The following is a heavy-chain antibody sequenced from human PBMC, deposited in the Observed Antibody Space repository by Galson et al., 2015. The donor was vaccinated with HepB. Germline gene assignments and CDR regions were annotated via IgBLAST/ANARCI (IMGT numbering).Heavy chain of an antibody. CDR2: IIPILGIA. J-gene: IGHJ4*02. CDR1: GGTFSSYT. Sequence: SVKVSCKASGGTFSSYTISWVRQAPGQGLEWMGRIIPILGIANYAQKFQGRVTITADKSTSTAYMELSSLRSEDTAVYYCATQAGYSSSLNYWGQGTLVTVSS. D-gene: IGHD6-13*01. V-gene: IGHV1-69*02. CDR3: ATQAGYSSSLNY.